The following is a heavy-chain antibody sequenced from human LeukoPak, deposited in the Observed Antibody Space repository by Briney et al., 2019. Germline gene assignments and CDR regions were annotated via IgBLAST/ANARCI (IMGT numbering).Heavy chain of an antibody. J-gene: IGHJ4*02. CDR1: GGSISSGGYY. CDR2: IYYSGST. V-gene: IGHV4-31*03. CDR3: AKSGIVGATTD. Sequence: SQTLSLTCTVSGGSISSGGYYWSWIRQHPGKGQEWIGYIYYSGSTYYNPSLKSRVTISVDTSKNQFSLKLSSVTAADTAVYYCAKSGIVGATTDWGQGTLVTVSS. D-gene: IGHD1-26*01.